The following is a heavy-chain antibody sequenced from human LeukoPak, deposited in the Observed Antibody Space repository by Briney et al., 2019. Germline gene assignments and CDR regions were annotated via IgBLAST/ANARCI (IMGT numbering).Heavy chain of an antibody. J-gene: IGHJ5*02. CDR1: GYSFTSYW. CDR2: IYPGDSDT. D-gene: IGHD3-10*01. Sequence: ESLKISCKGSGYSFTSYWIGWVRQMPGKGLEWMGIIYPGDSDTRYSPSFQGQVTILAGKSLSPAYLQWSSLKASDTAMYYCARLALLWFGESYNWFDPWGQGTLVTVSS. V-gene: IGHV5-51*01. CDR3: ARLALLWFGESYNWFDP.